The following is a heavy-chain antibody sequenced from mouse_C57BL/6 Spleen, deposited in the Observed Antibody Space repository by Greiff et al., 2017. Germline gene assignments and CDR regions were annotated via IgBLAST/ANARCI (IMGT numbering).Heavy chain of an antibody. J-gene: IGHJ2*01. V-gene: IGHV5-16*01. CDR2: INYDGSST. D-gene: IGHD1-1*01. Sequence: VQRVESEGGLVQPGSSMKLSCTASGFTFSDYYMAWVRQVPEKGLEWVANINYDGSSTYYLDSLKSRFIISRDNAKNILYLQMSSLKSEDTATYYCARDYGSSYFDYLGQGTTLTVSS. CDR1: GFTFSDYY. CDR3: ARDYGSSYFDY.